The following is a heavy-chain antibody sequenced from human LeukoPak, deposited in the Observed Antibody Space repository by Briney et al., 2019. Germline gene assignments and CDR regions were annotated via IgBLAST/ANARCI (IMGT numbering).Heavy chain of an antibody. Sequence: SETLSLTCTVSGGSFSSYYWSWVRQPPGKGLEWIGYIFYSGSTRYGPSLNSRVTISLDTSKNQFSLKLSSVTAADTAVYYCARYGYQLNFFDYWGQGTLVTVSS. CDR1: GGSFSSYY. J-gene: IGHJ4*02. D-gene: IGHD2-2*01. CDR2: IFYSGST. CDR3: ARYGYQLNFFDY. V-gene: IGHV4-59*12.